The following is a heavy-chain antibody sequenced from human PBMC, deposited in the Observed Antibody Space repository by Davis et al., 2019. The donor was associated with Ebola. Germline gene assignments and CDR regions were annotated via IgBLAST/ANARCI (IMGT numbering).Heavy chain of an antibody. V-gene: IGHV1-18*04. J-gene: IGHJ5*02. CDR2: INPSGGST. CDR3: ARGKWFDP. CDR1: GYTFTSYG. Sequence: AASVKVSCKASGYTFTSYGISWVRQAPGQGLEWMGIINPSGGSTSYAQKFQGRVTLTTDTSTSTAYMEVGSLRSDDTAVYYCARGKWFDPWGQGTLVSVTS.